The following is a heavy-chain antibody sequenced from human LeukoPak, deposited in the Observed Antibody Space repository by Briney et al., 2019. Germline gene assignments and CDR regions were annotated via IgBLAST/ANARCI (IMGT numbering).Heavy chain of an antibody. V-gene: IGHV3-21*01. CDR1: GFTFSSYS. Sequence: GGSLRLSCAASGFTFSSYSMNWVRQSPGKGLEWVSSISSSSSYIYYADSVKGRFTISRDNAKNSLYLQMNSLRAEDTAVYYCARDKPHYYDSSGYGYWGQGTLVTVSS. D-gene: IGHD3-22*01. J-gene: IGHJ4*02. CDR3: ARDKPHYYDSSGYGY. CDR2: ISSSSSYI.